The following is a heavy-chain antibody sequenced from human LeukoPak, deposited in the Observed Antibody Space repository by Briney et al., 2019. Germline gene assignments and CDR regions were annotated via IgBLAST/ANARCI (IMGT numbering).Heavy chain of an antibody. Sequence: RPSETLSLTCTVSGGSISSSSYYWGWIRQPPGKGLEWIGSIYYSGSTYYNPSLKSRVTISVDTSKNQFSLKLSSVTAADTAVYYCARSSSGYYSRFDYWGQGTLVTVSS. D-gene: IGHD3-22*01. CDR3: ARSSSGYYSRFDY. CDR1: GGSISSSSYY. V-gene: IGHV4-39*07. CDR2: IYYSGST. J-gene: IGHJ4*02.